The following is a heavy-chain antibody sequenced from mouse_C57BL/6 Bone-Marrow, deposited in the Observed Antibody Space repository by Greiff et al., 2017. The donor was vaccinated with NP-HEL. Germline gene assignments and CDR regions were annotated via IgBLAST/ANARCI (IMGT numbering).Heavy chain of an antibody. D-gene: IGHD1-1*01. CDR2: VYSYNGGT. CDR1: GFKFTDYY. J-gene: IGHJ1*03. CDR3: GRRPSSSYVGYFDV. Sequence: EVKLMESGPVLVKPGPSVKISCKASGFKFTDYYMHWVKQSHGKSLEWIGIVYSYNGGTSYNQKFKGKATLTVDTSSSTAYVELKSLTAEDSAVYYCGRRPSSSYVGYFDVWGTGATVTVSS. V-gene: IGHV1-36*01.